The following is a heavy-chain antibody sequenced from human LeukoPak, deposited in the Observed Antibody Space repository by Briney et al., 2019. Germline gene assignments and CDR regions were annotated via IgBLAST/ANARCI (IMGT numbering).Heavy chain of an antibody. CDR2: INTDGTAT. J-gene: IGHJ4*02. V-gene: IGHV3-74*01. CDR1: GLTLSSYG. Sequence: GGSLRLSCAASGLTLSSYGMHWVRQAPGKGLVWVSHINTDGTATTYADSVKGRFTISRDNAKNTLYLQMNSLRAEDTAVYYCVRDSNLSFDYWGRGALVTVSS. CDR3: VRDSNLSFDY. D-gene: IGHD1-14*01.